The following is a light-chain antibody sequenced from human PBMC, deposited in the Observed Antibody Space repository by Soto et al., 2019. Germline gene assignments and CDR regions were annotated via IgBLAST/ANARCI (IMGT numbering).Light chain of an antibody. V-gene: IGKV1-6*01. Sequence: AVHMTQSTSSLSGSVGDSVTITCRASQGIRNDLGWYQQKPGKAPKLLIYAAASLQSGVPSRFSGSGSGTDFTLTISSLQPADFVTDYCLQEYNYSWTFGQGAKVDIK. J-gene: IGKJ1*01. CDR1: QGIRND. CDR2: AAA. CDR3: LQEYNYSWT.